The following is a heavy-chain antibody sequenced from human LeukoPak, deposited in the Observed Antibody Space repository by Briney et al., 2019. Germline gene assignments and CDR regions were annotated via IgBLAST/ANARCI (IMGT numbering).Heavy chain of an antibody. D-gene: IGHD1-14*01. Sequence: HAGGSLRLSCAVSGFSFSNYAMSWVRQAPGKGLEWVSGISDNGGRTYYADSVKGRFAISRDDSKSTLYLQMNSLRGEDTAVYYCAKDFGRNLGGPGYWGRGTLVIVSS. CDR2: ISDNGGRT. V-gene: IGHV3-23*01. CDR1: GFSFSNYA. CDR3: AKDFGRNLGGPGY. J-gene: IGHJ4*02.